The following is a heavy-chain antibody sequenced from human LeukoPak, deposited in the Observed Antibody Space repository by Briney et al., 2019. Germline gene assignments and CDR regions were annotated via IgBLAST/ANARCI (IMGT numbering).Heavy chain of an antibody. D-gene: IGHD3-22*01. V-gene: IGHV3-21*01. J-gene: IGHJ4*02. CDR3: ARAPMVITTAVDY. CDR2: ISSSSSYI. Sequence: GGSLRLSCAASGFTFSSYSMNWVRQAPGKGLEWVSSISSSSSYIYYADSVKGRFTISRDNAKNSLYLQMNSLRAEDTAVYYCARAPMVITTAVDYWGQGTLVTVSS. CDR1: GFTFSSYS.